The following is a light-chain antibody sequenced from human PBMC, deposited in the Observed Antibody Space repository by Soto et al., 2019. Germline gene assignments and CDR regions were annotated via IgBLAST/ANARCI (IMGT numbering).Light chain of an antibody. V-gene: IGKV1-33*01. J-gene: IGKJ4*01. Sequence: DIQMTQSPSSLSASVGDRVTITCQASQDISNYLNWYQQKPGKAPKLLIYDASNLETGVPSRFSGSGSGTDFTFTISSLQPEDIATYYCQQYDNPRLTFGGGTKWIS. CDR1: QDISNY. CDR2: DAS. CDR3: QQYDNPRLT.